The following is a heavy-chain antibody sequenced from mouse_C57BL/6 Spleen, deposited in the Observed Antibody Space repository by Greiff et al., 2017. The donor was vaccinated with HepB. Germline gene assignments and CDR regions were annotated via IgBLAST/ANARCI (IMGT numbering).Heavy chain of an antibody. D-gene: IGHD4-1*01. CDR2: ISYDGSN. CDR1: GYSITSGYY. Sequence: ESGPGLVKPSQSLSLTCSVTGYSITSGYYWNWIRQFPGNKLEWMGYISYDGSNNYNPSLKNRISITRDTSKNQFFLKLNSVTTEDTATYYCARDLTGPYYFDYWGQGTTLTVSS. V-gene: IGHV3-6*01. CDR3: ARDLTGPYYFDY. J-gene: IGHJ2*01.